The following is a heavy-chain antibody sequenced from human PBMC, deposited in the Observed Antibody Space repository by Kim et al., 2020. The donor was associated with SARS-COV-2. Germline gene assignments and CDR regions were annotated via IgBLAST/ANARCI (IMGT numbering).Heavy chain of an antibody. Sequence: TSSADSVKGRFTISRDNAKNTLYLQMNSLRAEDTAVYYCATGIAAAGTDLWGRGTLVTVSS. CDR3: ATGIAAAGTDL. J-gene: IGHJ2*01. CDR2: T. D-gene: IGHD6-13*01. V-gene: IGHV3-74*01.